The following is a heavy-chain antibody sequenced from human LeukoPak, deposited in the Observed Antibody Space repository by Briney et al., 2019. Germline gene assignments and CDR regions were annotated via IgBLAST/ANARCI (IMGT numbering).Heavy chain of an antibody. V-gene: IGHV3-23*01. CDR2: IGGSGTRT. J-gene: IGHJ4*02. D-gene: IGHD5-18*01. Sequence: GGSLRLSCLASGFTFTTYGMNWVRQAPGKGLEWVSGIGGSGTRTYYADSVKGRFTISRDNSKNTLYLQMNSLRDEDTAVYYCARDRSYGPFDYWGQGTLVTVSS. CDR3: ARDRSYGPFDY. CDR1: GFTFTTYG.